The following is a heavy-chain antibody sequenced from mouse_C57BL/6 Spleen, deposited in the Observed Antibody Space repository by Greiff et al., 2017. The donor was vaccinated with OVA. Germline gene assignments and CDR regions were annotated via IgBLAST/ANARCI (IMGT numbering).Heavy chain of an antibody. Sequence: VQLQQSGAELVRPGTSVKVSCKASGYAFTNYLIEWVKQRPGQGLEWIGVINPGSGGTNYNEKFKGKATLTADKSSSTAYMQLSSLTSEDSAVYVCARSARLRSFFDYWGQGTTLTVSS. CDR2: INPGSGGT. D-gene: IGHD2-4*01. J-gene: IGHJ2*01. CDR3: ARSARLRSFFDY. V-gene: IGHV1-54*01. CDR1: GYAFTNYL.